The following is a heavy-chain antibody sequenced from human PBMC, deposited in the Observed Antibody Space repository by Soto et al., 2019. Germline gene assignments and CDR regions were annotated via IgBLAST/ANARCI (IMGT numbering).Heavy chain of an antibody. J-gene: IGHJ6*02. CDR2: ISAYNGNT. CDR1: GYTFTSYG. CDR3: AREEYCSSTSCGDYYYYGMDV. V-gene: IGHV1-18*01. D-gene: IGHD2-2*01. Sequence: ASVKVSCKASGYTFTSYGISWVRQAPGQGLEWMGWISAYNGNTNYAQKLQGRVTTTTDTSTSTAYMELRSLRSDDTAVYYCAREEYCSSTSCGDYYYYGMDVWGHGTTVTVSS.